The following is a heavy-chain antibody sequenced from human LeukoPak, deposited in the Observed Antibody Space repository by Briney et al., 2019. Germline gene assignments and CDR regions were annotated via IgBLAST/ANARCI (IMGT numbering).Heavy chain of an antibody. V-gene: IGHV4-38-2*02. CDR2: IYHSGRA. CDR1: GYSIGSGYQ. CDR3: ARDARWLVPDCTSTSCYENFFDP. Sequence: SETLSLTCAVSGYSIGSGYQWAWIRQTPEKGLEWIGSIYHSGRAHYNPSFQSRVTIFVDTSNNQFSLRLTSVTAADTAIYYCARDARWLVPDCTSTSCYENFFDPWGPGTLVTVSS. J-gene: IGHJ5*02. D-gene: IGHD2-2*01.